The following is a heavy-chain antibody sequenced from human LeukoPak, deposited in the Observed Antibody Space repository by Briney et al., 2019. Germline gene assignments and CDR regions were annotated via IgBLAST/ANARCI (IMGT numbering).Heavy chain of an antibody. CDR2: SNRFGST. D-gene: IGHD5-18*01. V-gene: IGHV4-34*01. J-gene: IGHJ6*01. CDR1: GESFSGYF. CDR3: ARGRLQLWSFPLPYNHYAIAV. Sequence: PSETLSLTCAVSGESFSGYFWTWIRQPPGKGLEWIGESNRFGSTDYNPSLKSRVTISVDTSKQLFSLNVRSVTDADTAVYFCARGRLQLWSFPLPYNHYAIAVWRQGTTVTVPS.